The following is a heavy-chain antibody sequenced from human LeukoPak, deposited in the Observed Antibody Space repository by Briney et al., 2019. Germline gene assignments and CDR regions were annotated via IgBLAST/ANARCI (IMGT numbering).Heavy chain of an antibody. Sequence: ETLSLTCTVSGGSISSYYWSWIRQPPGKGLEWVSSISSSSYIYYADSVKGRFTISRDNAKNSLYLQMNSLRAEDTAVYYCAREGARGIQLWNTDGYNNYWGQGTLVTVSS. V-gene: IGHV3-69-1*01. J-gene: IGHJ4*02. CDR2: ISSSSYI. CDR3: AREGARGIQLWNTDGYNNY. D-gene: IGHD5-18*01. CDR1: GGSISSYY.